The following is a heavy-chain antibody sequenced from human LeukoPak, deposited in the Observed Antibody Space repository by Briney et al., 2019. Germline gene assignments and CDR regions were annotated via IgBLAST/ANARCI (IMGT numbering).Heavy chain of an antibody. V-gene: IGHV4-34*01. CDR3: ARTGKDIVVVPAAEHAFDI. CDR1: GGSFSGYY. J-gene: IGHJ3*02. CDR2: INHSGST. Sequence: PSETLSLTCAVYGGSFSGYYWSWIRQPPGKGLEWIGEINHSGSTNYNPSLESRVTISVDTSKNQFSLKLSSVTAADTAVYYCARTGKDIVVVPAAEHAFDIWAKGQWSPSLQ. D-gene: IGHD2-2*01.